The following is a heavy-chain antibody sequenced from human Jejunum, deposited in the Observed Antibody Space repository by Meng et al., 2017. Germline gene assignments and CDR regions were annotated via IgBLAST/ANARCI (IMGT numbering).Heavy chain of an antibody. D-gene: IGHD2/OR15-2a*01. Sequence: SETLSLTCTVSGDSFNHYYWSWIRQSPGRGLEWIGSIYYSGSTNYNPSLKSRVTISIDTSTNQFSLKLYSMTDADTAVYYCARVRSTSLTTRFDPWGQGTLVTVSS. CDR3: ARVRSTSLTTRFDP. CDR1: GDSFNHYY. J-gene: IGHJ5*02. CDR2: IYYSGST. V-gene: IGHV4-59*01.